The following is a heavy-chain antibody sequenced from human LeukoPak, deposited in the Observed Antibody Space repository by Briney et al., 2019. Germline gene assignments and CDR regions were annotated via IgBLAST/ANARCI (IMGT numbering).Heavy chain of an antibody. D-gene: IGHD3-10*01. CDR1: GFTFSSNS. V-gene: IGHV3-23*01. CDR2: ITNNGATT. CDR3: AKDWGYGSGTYYPH. Sequence: GGSLRLSCAASGFTFSSNSMNWVRQAPGRGLEWVSVITNNGATTYYADSVKGRFTISRDNSKNMLYLQMNSLRAEDTAVYYRAKDWGYGSGTYYPHWGQGTLVTVSS. J-gene: IGHJ4*02.